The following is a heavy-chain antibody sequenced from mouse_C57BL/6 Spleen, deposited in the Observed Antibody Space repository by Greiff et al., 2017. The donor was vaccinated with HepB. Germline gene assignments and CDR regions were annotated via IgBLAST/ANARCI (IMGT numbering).Heavy chain of an antibody. CDR2: INPSTGGT. J-gene: IGHJ4*01. V-gene: IGHV1-42*01. CDR3: ARSYYAMDY. Sequence: EVQLQQSGPELVKPGASVKISCKASGYSFTGYYMNWVKQSPEKSLEWIGEINPSTGGTTYNKKFKAKATLTVDKSSSTAYMQLKSLTSEDSAVYYCARSYYAMDYWGQGTSVTVSS. CDR1: GYSFTGYY.